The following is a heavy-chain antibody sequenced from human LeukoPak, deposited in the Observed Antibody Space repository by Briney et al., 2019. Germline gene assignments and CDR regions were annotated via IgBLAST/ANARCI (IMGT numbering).Heavy chain of an antibody. J-gene: IGHJ4*02. CDR3: ARGGGTQEYSSSSKHSDY. Sequence: ASVNVSCKASGYTFTSYGISWVRQAPGQGLGWMGWIRAYNGNTNYAQKLQGRVTITTDTSTSTAYIELRMLRSDDTAGYYFARGGGTQEYSSSSKHSDYWGQGPLVTVPS. D-gene: IGHD6-6*01. V-gene: IGHV1-18*01. CDR1: GYTFTSYG. CDR2: IRAYNGNT.